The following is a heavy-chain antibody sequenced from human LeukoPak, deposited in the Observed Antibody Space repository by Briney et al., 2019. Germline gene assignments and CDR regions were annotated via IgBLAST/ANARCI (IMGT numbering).Heavy chain of an antibody. Sequence: ASVKVSCKASGYTFTGYYMHWVRQAPGQGLEWMGWINPNSGGTNYAQKFQGRVTMTRDTSISTAYMELSRLRSDDTAVYYCARTLDWGQYSSSSDWGQGTLVTVSS. CDR2: INPNSGGT. V-gene: IGHV1-2*02. D-gene: IGHD6-6*01. J-gene: IGHJ4*02. CDR3: ARTLDWGQYSSSSD. CDR1: GYTFTGYY.